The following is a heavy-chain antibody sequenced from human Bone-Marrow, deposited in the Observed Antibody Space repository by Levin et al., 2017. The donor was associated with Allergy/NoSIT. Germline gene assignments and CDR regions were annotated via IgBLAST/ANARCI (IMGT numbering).Heavy chain of an antibody. D-gene: IGHD3-10*01. CDR1: GFTLSNSG. CDR3: ARDRGSGSYYRFED. V-gene: IGHV3-33*01. CDR2: LYYDGNRK. Sequence: SLKISCAASGFTLSNSGMHWVRQAPGKGPEWVAVLYYDGNRKYYADSVKGRFTISRDDSKNTLSLQMNSLRAEDTAVYYCARDRGSGSYYRFEDWGQGTLVTVSS. J-gene: IGHJ4*02.